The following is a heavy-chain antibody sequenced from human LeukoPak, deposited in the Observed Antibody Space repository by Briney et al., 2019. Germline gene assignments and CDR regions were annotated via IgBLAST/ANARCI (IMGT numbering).Heavy chain of an antibody. CDR3: TTAYCSGGVCYEDYYYFYTDV. Sequence: GGTLRLSCAVSGFTFSSCCKHWVRHAPAKGQVWVSRMNSDWSSTSYSDSAKGRLTISRDNAKNNLYPQMKSLSSADTAVYYCTTAYCSGGVCYEDYYYFYTDVWGKGTTVTVSS. J-gene: IGHJ6*03. CDR1: GFTFSSCC. D-gene: IGHD2-8*02. V-gene: IGHV3-74*01. CDR2: MNSDWSST.